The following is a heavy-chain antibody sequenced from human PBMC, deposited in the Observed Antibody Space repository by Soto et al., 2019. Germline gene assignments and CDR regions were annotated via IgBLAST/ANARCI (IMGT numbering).Heavy chain of an antibody. CDR3: ARHNYGSGSTYFDY. V-gene: IGHV4-59*08. CDR1: GGSISSYY. J-gene: IGHJ4*02. CDR2: IYYSGRT. D-gene: IGHD3-10*01. Sequence: SETLSLTCTVSGGSISSYYWSWIRQPPGKGLEWIGYIYYSGRTNYNPSLKSRVTISVDTSKNQFSLKLNSMTAADTVVYYCARHNYGSGSTYFDYWGQGTLVTVSS.